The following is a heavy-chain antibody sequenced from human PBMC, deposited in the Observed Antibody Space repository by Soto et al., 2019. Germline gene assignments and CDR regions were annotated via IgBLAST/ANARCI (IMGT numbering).Heavy chain of an antibody. CDR1: GGTFSSYT. D-gene: IGHD4-17*01. CDR3: ARDGYGDCPFDY. J-gene: IGHJ4*02. Sequence: QVQLVQSGAEVKKPGSSVKVSCKASGGTFSSYTISWVRQAPGQGLEWMGRIIPILGIANYAQKFQGRVTITADKSTSTAYMELSSLRSEDTAVYYCARDGYGDCPFDYWGQGTLVTVSS. CDR2: IIPILGIA. V-gene: IGHV1-69*08.